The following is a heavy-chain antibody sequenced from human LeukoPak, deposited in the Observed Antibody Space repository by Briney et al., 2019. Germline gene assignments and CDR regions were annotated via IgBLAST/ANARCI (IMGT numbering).Heavy chain of an antibody. J-gene: IGHJ4*02. CDR3: ARDFDMGITPGDDFDF. CDR2: IKEDGTYT. D-gene: IGHD3-9*01. V-gene: IGHV3-74*01. Sequence: GWSLRLSCAASGFSFSKYWMHWVRQTPGEGLVWVARIKEDGTYTSYADSVKGRFTISRDNARNTVFLQMNSLRAEDTAVYYCARDFDMGITPGDDFDFWGQGTLVTVSS. CDR1: GFSFSKYW.